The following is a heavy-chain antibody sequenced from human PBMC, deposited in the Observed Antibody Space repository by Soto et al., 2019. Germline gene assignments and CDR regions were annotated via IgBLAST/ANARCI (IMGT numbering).Heavy chain of an antibody. CDR2: IWYDGSNK. CDR3: ARGDSSSSFPFSYGMDV. V-gene: IGHV3-33*01. J-gene: IGHJ6*02. D-gene: IGHD6-6*01. CDR1: GFTFSSYG. Sequence: AGGSLRLSCAASGFTFSSYGMHWVRQAPGKGLEWVAVIWYDGSNKYYADSVKGRFTISRDNSKNTLYLQMNSLRAEDTAVYYCARGDSSSSFPFSYGMDVWGQGTTVTAP.